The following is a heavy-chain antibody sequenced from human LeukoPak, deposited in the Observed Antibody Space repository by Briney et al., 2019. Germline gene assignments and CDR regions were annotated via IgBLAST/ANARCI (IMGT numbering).Heavy chain of an antibody. CDR1: GFAVSSKY. J-gene: IGHJ4*02. CDR3: ARDAETSLAN. D-gene: IGHD5-24*01. Sequence: GGSLRLSCAASGFAVSSKYMNWVRQAPGRGLEWVTVIYLDGRADYADSVKGRFTISSDNSKNTVYLQMNSLKDEDTAVYYCARDAETSLANWGQGTLVTVSP. CDR2: IYLDGRA. V-gene: IGHV3-66*01.